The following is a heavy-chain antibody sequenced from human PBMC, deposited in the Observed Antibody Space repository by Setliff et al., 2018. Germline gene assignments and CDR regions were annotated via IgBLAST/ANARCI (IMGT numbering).Heavy chain of an antibody. V-gene: IGHV4-38-2*01. D-gene: IGHD2-15*01. CDR1: GYSISSGYY. Sequence: SETLSLTCAVSGYSISSGYYWGWIRQPPGKGLEWIGSIYHSGSTYYNPSLKSRVTISVDTSKNQFSLKLSSVTAADTAVYYCARLYIVVVVAATPAWFDPWGQGTQGTVSS. CDR3: ARLYIVVVVAATPAWFDP. J-gene: IGHJ5*02. CDR2: IYHSGST.